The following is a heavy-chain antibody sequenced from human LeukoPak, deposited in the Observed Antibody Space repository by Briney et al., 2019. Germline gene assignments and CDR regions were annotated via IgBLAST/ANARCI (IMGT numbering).Heavy chain of an antibody. Sequence: SETLSLTCTVSGGSISSSSYYWGWIRQPPGKGLEWIGSIYYSGSTYYNPSLMSRVTISVDTSKNQFSLKLSSVTAADTAVYYCARVGIGAAAGTGFDYWGQGILVTVSS. J-gene: IGHJ4*02. CDR1: GGSISSSSYY. CDR3: ARVGIGAAAGTGFDY. V-gene: IGHV4-39*07. D-gene: IGHD6-13*01. CDR2: IYYSGST.